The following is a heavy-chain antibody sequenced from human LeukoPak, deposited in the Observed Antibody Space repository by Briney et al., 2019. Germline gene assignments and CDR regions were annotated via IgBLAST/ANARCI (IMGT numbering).Heavy chain of an antibody. Sequence: PGGSLRLSCAASGFTFSNAWMSWVRQAPGKGLEWVGRIKSKTDGGTTDYAAPVKGRFTISRDDSKNTLDLQMNSLKTEDTAVYYCTTDVLRYFDWLNDYWGQGTLVTVSS. V-gene: IGHV3-15*01. CDR3: TTDVLRYFDWLNDY. D-gene: IGHD3-9*01. CDR2: IKSKTDGGTT. CDR1: GFTFSNAW. J-gene: IGHJ4*02.